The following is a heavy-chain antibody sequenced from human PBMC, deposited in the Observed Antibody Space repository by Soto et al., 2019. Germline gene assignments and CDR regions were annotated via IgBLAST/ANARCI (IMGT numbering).Heavy chain of an antibody. Sequence: QVQLVQSGAEVKKPGSSVKVSCKASGGTFSSYTISWVRQAPGQGLEWMGRIIPILGIAHYAQKFQGRVTITADKATSTAYMELSSLRSKDTAVYYCAREGISISTKYYFDYWGQGSLVTVSS. CDR1: GGTFSSYT. J-gene: IGHJ4*02. V-gene: IGHV1-69*08. CDR3: AREGISISTKYYFDY. D-gene: IGHD3-10*01. CDR2: IIPILGIA.